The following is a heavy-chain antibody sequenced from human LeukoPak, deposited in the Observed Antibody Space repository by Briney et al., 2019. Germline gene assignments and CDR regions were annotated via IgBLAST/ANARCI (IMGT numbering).Heavy chain of an antibody. Sequence: PGGSLRLSCAASGFTFSSYAMHWVRQAPGKGLEWVAVISYDGSNKYYADSVKGRFTISRDNSKNTLYLQMNSLRAEDTAVYYCARYRNCGSGCYDAFDIWGQGTMVTVSS. CDR1: GFTFSSYA. D-gene: IGHD2-21*02. V-gene: IGHV3-30-3*01. J-gene: IGHJ3*02. CDR2: ISYDGSNK. CDR3: ARYRNCGSGCYDAFDI.